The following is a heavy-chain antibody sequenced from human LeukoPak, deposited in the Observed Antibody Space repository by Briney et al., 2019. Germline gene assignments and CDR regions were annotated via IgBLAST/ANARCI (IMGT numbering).Heavy chain of an antibody. V-gene: IGHV3-21*01. D-gene: IGHD1-26*01. CDR2: ISGNSFHI. CDR3: ASGTIVGARGADN. Sequence: GGSLRLSCAASGFSFSDYSMTWVRQAPGKALEWVSSISGNSFHIFYADSVKGRFTISRDNAYKSLYLQLNSLRAEDTAVYYCASGTIVGARGADNWGQGTLVTVSS. CDR1: GFSFSDYS. J-gene: IGHJ4*02.